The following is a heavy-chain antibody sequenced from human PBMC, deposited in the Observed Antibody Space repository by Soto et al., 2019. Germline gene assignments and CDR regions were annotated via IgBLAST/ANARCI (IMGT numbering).Heavy chain of an antibody. CDR1: GFSLSTSGVG. Sequence: QITLKESGPTLVKPTQPLTLTCTFSGFSLSTSGVGVGWIRQPPGKALEWLALIYWDDDKRYSPSLKSRLTITKDTSKHQVVLTLTNIDPVDTATYYCAHRPLYCSGGSCYPDWGQGTLVTVSS. J-gene: IGHJ4*02. V-gene: IGHV2-5*02. CDR3: AHRPLYCSGGSCYPD. D-gene: IGHD2-15*01. CDR2: IYWDDDK.